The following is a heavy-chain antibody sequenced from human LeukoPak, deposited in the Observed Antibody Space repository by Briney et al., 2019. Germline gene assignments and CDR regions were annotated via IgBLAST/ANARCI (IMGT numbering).Heavy chain of an antibody. CDR1: GYTFTSYY. CDR3: AGDFPSGSYSYYYYYGMDV. V-gene: IGHV1-46*01. CDR2: INPSGGST. Sequence: ASVKVSCKASGYTFTSYYMHWVRQAPGQGLEWMGIINPSGGSTSYAQKFQGRVTMTRDTSTSTVYMELSSLRSEDTAVYYCAGDFPSGSYSYYYYYGMDVWGQGTTVTVSS. J-gene: IGHJ6*02. D-gene: IGHD1-26*01.